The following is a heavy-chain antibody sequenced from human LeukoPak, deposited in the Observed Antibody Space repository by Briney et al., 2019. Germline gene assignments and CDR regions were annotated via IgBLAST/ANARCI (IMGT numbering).Heavy chain of an antibody. J-gene: IGHJ4*02. CDR1: AFSFTSNP. CDR3: AKKYSGLQPFDS. CDR2: IGGSGGDT. Sequence: QPLGFLRLSCPPPAFSFTSNPMSCVRQAPWKGPECVGGIGGSGGDTSYADSVKGPSTISRDNSKNTLYLQMNSLRADDTALYYCAKKYSGLQPFDSWGQGTLVTVSS. D-gene: IGHD2-15*01. V-gene: IGHV3-23*01.